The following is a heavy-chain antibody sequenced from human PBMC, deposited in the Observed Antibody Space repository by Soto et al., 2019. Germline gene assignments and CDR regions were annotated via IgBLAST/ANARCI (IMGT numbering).Heavy chain of an antibody. Sequence: VGSLRLSCAASGFTFRNYGMHWVRQAPGKGLEWVAVISYDGSNKFYADSVKGRFTVSRDNSKNTVYLQMNSQRPEDTALYYCAKERGLTTMVDPGYDHWGQANLVTVLS. CDR2: ISYDGSNK. CDR3: AKERGLTTMVDPGYDH. J-gene: IGHJ5*02. V-gene: IGHV3-30*18. CDR1: GFTFRNYG. D-gene: IGHD4-4*01.